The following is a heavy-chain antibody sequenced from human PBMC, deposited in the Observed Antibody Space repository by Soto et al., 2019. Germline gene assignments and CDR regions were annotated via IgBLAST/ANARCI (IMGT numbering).Heavy chain of an antibody. Sequence: GGSLRLSCAASGFTFSSYEMNWVRQAPGKGLEWVSYISSSGSTIYYADSVKGRFTISRDNAKNSLYLQMNSLRAEDTAVYYCAREHNSNYGRFDYWGQGTLVTVSS. V-gene: IGHV3-48*03. D-gene: IGHD1-7*01. CDR2: ISSSGSTI. CDR1: GFTFSSYE. J-gene: IGHJ4*02. CDR3: AREHNSNYGRFDY.